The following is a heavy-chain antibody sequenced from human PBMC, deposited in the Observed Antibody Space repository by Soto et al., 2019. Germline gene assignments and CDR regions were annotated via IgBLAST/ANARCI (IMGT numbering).Heavy chain of an antibody. CDR2: INPSGGST. CDR3: ARDKGGPYYYDSRYAFDI. D-gene: IGHD3-22*01. J-gene: IGHJ3*02. CDR1: GYTFTSYY. Sequence: ASVKVSCKASGYTFTSYYMHWVRQAPGQGLEWMGIINPSGGSTNYAQKFQGRVTITRDESTSTVYMELSSLRSEDTAVYYCARDKGGPYYYDSRYAFDIWGQGTMVTVS. V-gene: IGHV1-46*01.